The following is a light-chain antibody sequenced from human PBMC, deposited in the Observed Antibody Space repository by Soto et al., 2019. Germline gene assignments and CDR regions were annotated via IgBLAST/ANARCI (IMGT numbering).Light chain of an antibody. Sequence: DIQMTQSPSTLSVSVGDRFTITCRASQTISSWLAWYQQKPGKAPKLLIYDASSLESGVPSRFSGSGSGTEFTLTISSLQPDDFATYYCQQYNSYSPLTFGGGTKVDI. CDR2: DAS. CDR3: QQYNSYSPLT. V-gene: IGKV1-5*01. CDR1: QTISSW. J-gene: IGKJ4*01.